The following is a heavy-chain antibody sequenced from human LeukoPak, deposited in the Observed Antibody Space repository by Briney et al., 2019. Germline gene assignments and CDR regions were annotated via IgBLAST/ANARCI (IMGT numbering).Heavy chain of an antibody. D-gene: IGHD1-14*01. Sequence: PGGSLRLSCAAAGFTFSSYGMHWVRQAPGTGLEWVAVIWYDGSNKYYADSVKGRFTISRDNSKNTLYLQMNSLRAEDTAVYYCARGNRPVFDYWGQGTLVTVSS. V-gene: IGHV3-33*08. J-gene: IGHJ4*02. CDR1: GFTFSSYG. CDR3: ARGNRPVFDY. CDR2: IWYDGSNK.